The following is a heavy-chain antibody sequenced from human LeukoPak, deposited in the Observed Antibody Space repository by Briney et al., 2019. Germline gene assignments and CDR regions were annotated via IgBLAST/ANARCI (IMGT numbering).Heavy chain of an antibody. D-gene: IGHD1-14*01. CDR3: SRAGTGFNISGAY. V-gene: IGHV4-59*11. J-gene: IGHJ4*02. CDR2: IHYSAST. CDR1: GASISSHY. Sequence: SETLSLTCSVSGASISSHYWSWIRQPPGKGLEWIGYIHYSASTNCNPSLKSRVTISLDTSKSQFSLKLTSVTAADTAVYYCSRAGTGFNISGAYWGQGTLVTVSS.